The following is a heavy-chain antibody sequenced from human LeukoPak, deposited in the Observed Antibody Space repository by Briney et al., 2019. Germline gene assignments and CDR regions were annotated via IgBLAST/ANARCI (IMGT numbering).Heavy chain of an antibody. CDR2: IRSSSSTI. J-gene: IGHJ3*02. D-gene: IGHD6-19*01. CDR1: GFTFSSYS. CDR3: ARDYPYSRGWGDAFDI. V-gene: IGHV3-48*01. Sequence: PGGSLRLSCAASGFTFSSYSMNWVRQAPGKGLEWVSYIRSSSSTIYYADSVKGRFTISRDNAKNSLYLQMNSLRAEDTAVYYCARDYPYSRGWGDAFDIWGQGTMVTVSS.